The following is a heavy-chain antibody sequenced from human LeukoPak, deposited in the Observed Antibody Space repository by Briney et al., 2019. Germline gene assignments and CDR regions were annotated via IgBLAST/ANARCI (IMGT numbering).Heavy chain of an antibody. CDR2: IYYSGST. J-gene: IGHJ4*02. V-gene: IGHV4-31*03. D-gene: IGHD3-10*01. CDR3: ARGFATMVRGVVLDF. CDR1: GGSISSGGYY. Sequence: SQTLSLTCTVSGGSISSGGYYWSWIRQHPGKGLEWIGYIYYSGSTYYNPSLKSRVTISVDTSKNQFSLKLSSVTAADTAVYYCARGFATMVRGVVLDFWGQGTLVTVSS.